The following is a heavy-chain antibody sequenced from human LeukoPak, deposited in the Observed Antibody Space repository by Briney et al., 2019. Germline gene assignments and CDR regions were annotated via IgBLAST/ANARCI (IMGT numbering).Heavy chain of an antibody. CDR2: IYYSGST. D-gene: IGHD3-22*01. CDR3: ARRAHRYYYDSSGYYSG. CDR1: GGSISSYY. J-gene: IGHJ4*02. V-gene: IGHV4-59*12. Sequence: PSETLSLTCTISGGSISSYYWGWIRQPPGKGLEWIGYIYYSGSTNYNPSLKSRVTISVDTSKNQFSLKLSSVTAADTAVYYCARRAHRYYYDSSGYYSGWGQGTLVTVSS.